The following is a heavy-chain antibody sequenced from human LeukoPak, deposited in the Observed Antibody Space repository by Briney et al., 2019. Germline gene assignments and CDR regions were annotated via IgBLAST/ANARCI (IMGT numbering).Heavy chain of an antibody. V-gene: IGHV3-30*18. CDR3: AKDAPPCSGGSCYSGYYFYGMDV. CDR2: ISYGGSNK. CDR1: GLTFSSYG. J-gene: IGHJ6*04. D-gene: IGHD2-15*01. Sequence: GGSLGLSCVVSGLTFSSYGMHWVRQAPGKGLEWVAVISYGGSNKYYADSVKGRFTISRDNSKNTLYLQMNSLRAEDTAVFYCAKDAPPCSGGSCYSGYYFYGMDVWGKGTTVTVSS.